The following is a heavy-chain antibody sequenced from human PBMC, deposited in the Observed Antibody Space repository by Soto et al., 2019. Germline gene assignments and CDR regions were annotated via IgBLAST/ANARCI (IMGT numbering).Heavy chain of an antibody. J-gene: IGHJ4*02. CDR2: ISYDGSNK. CDR1: GFTFSSYA. CDR3: ARGLYDSSGYYYQPRSDPLDY. D-gene: IGHD3-22*01. V-gene: IGHV3-30-3*01. Sequence: QVQLVESGGGVVQPGRSLRLSCAASGFTFSSYAMHWVRQAPGKGLEWVAVISYDGSNKYYADSVKGRFTISRDNSKNTLYLQMNSLRAEDTAVYYCARGLYDSSGYYYQPRSDPLDYWGQGTLVTVSS.